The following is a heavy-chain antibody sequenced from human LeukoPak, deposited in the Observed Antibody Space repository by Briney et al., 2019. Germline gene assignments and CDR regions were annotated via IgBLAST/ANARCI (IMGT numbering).Heavy chain of an antibody. V-gene: IGHV3-21*01. CDR3: ARNTFGFTFDI. CDR1: GFTFSSYS. J-gene: IGHJ3*02. CDR2: ISSSSSYI. Sequence: GGYLRLSCAASGFTFSSYSMNWVRQAPGKGLEWVSSISSSSSYIYYADSVKGRFTISRDNAKNSLYLQVNSLRAEDTAVYYCARNTFGFTFDIWGQGTMVTVSS. D-gene: IGHD3-16*01.